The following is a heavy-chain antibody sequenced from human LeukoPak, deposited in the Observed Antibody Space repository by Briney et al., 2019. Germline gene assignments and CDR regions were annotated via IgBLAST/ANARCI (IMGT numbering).Heavy chain of an antibody. V-gene: IGHV1-2*02. CDR2: INPNSGGT. J-gene: IGHJ4*02. CDR1: GYTFTGYY. D-gene: IGHD3-10*01. Sequence: ASVKVSCKASGYTFTGYYMHWVRQAPGQGLEWMGWINPNSGGTNYAQKFQGRVTMTRDTSISTAYMELSRLRSDDTAVYYCGREVSYGAGFDYWGQGTLVTVSS. CDR3: GREVSYGAGFDY.